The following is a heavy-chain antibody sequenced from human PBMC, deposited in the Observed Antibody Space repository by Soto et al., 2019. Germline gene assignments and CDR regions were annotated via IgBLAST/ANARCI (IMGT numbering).Heavy chain of an antibody. CDR3: ARSRRKQLAPDY. Sequence: SETLSLTCTVSGGSISSYHWSWIRQPPGKGLEWIGYIYYSGSTNYNPSLKSRVTISVDTSKNQFSLKLSSVTAADTAVYYCARSRRKQLAPDYWGQGTLVTVSS. J-gene: IGHJ4*02. CDR1: GGSISSYH. V-gene: IGHV4-59*01. CDR2: IYYSGST. D-gene: IGHD6-6*01.